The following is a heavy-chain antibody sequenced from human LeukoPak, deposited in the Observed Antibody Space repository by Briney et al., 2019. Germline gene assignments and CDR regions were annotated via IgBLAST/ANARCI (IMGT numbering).Heavy chain of an antibody. Sequence: GGSLRLSRAASGFTFSSYVMHWVRQAPGKGLEWVAVIWHDGGNKYYADSVRGRFTISRDNSKNTLYLQMNSLRAEDTAVYYCAKTYGSGSIPSYYFDYWGQGTLVTVSS. CDR1: GFTFSSYV. CDR3: AKTYGSGSIPSYYFDY. D-gene: IGHD3-10*01. CDR2: IWHDGGNK. J-gene: IGHJ4*02. V-gene: IGHV3-33*06.